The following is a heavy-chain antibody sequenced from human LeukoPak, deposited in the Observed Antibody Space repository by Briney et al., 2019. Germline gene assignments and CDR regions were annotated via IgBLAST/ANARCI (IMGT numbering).Heavy chain of an antibody. J-gene: IGHJ4*02. Sequence: SETLSLTCTGSGGSISTSSCYWGWIRQPPGKGLEWIGSMYYSGSTYYNPSLKSRVTISVDTSKNQFSLKLSSVTAADTAVYYCARVNGDYVDYWGQGTLVTVSS. CDR1: GGSISTSSCY. V-gene: IGHV4-39*07. CDR3: ARVNGDYVDY. D-gene: IGHD4-17*01. CDR2: MYYSGST.